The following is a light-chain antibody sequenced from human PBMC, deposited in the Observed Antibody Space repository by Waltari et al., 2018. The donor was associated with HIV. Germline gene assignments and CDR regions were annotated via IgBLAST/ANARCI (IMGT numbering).Light chain of an antibody. CDR1: SSDVGGYNY. CDR2: DVS. V-gene: IGLV2-11*01. Sequence: QSALTQPRSVSGSPGQSVTISCTGTSSDVGGYNYVSWYQQHPGKAPKLMIYDVSKRPSGVPGRFSGSKSGNTASLTISGLQAEDEADYYCCSYAGSYRRVFGGGTKLTVL. J-gene: IGLJ3*02. CDR3: CSYAGSYRRV.